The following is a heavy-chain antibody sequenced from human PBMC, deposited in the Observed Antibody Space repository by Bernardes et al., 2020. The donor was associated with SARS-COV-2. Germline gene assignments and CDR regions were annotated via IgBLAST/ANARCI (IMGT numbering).Heavy chain of an antibody. CDR2: ISYDGSNK. CDR1: GFTFSSYG. CDR3: AKDGGNSGSYYATTEYFQH. V-gene: IGHV3-30*18. Sequence: LRLSCAASGFTFSSYGMHWVRQAPGKGLEWVAVISYDGSNKYYADSVKGRFTISRDNSKNTLYLQMNSLRAEDTAVYYCAKDGGNSGSYYATTEYFQHWGQGTLVTVSS. D-gene: IGHD1-26*01. J-gene: IGHJ1*01.